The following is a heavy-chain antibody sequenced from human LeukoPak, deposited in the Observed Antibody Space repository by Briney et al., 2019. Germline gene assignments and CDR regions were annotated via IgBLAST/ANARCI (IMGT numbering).Heavy chain of an antibody. J-gene: IGHJ1*01. V-gene: IGHV4-59*12. CDR1: GGSIRSYY. CDR3: ARPMVRGRNRQYFQH. D-gene: IGHD3-10*01. CDR2: IYYSGST. Sequence: SETLSLTCTVSGGSIRSYYWSWIRQPPGKGLEWIGYIYYSGSTNYNPSLKSRVTISVDTSKNQFSLKLSSVTAADTAVYYCARPMVRGRNRQYFQHWGQGTLVTVSS.